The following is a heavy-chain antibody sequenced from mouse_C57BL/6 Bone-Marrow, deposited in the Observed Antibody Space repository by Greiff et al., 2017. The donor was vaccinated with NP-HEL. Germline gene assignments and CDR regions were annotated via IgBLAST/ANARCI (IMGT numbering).Heavy chain of an antibody. CDR1: GFNFKDDY. J-gene: IGHJ2*01. Sequence: EVKLQQSGAELVRPGASVKLSCTASGFNFKDDYMHWVKQRPEQGLEWIGWIDPENGDTEYASKFQGKATITADTSSNTTYLQLSSLTSEDTAVYYCTPVTTVDYWGQGTTLTVSS. CDR2: IDPENGDT. CDR3: TPVTTVDY. D-gene: IGHD1-1*01. V-gene: IGHV14-4*01.